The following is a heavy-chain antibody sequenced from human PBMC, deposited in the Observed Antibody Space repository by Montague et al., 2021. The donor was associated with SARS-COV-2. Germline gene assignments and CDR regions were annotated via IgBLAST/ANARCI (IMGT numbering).Heavy chain of an antibody. CDR2: IDWDDDK. D-gene: IGHD3-10*01. CDR1: GFSLSTSGMC. CDR3: ARMPVLLWVGELGYCGMDV. J-gene: IGHJ6*02. V-gene: IGHV2-70*01. Sequence: PALVKPTQTLTLTCTFSGFSLSTSGMCVSWIRQPPGKALEWLALIDWDDDKYYSTSLKTRLTTYNDTSKNQVVLTMTNMDPVDTVTYYCARMPVLLWVGELGYCGMDVWGQGTTVTVSS.